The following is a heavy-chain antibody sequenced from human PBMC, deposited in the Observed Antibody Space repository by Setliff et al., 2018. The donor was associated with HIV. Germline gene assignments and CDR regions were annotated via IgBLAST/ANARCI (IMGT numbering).Heavy chain of an antibody. CDR1: GFTFSSYS. V-gene: IGHV3-53*01. J-gene: IGHJ1*01. Sequence: GGSLRLSCAASGFTFSSYSMNWVRQAPGKGLEWVSVIYSGGSTYYADSVKGRFTISRDNSKNTLYLQMNSLRAEDTAVYYCAGESSIAVAEYFQHWGQGTLVTVSS. CDR2: IYSGGST. CDR3: AGESSIAVAEYFQH. D-gene: IGHD6-19*01.